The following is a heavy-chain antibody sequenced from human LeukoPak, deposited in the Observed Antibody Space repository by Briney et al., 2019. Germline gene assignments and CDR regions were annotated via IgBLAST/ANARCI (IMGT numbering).Heavy chain of an antibody. D-gene: IGHD5-24*01. CDR3: ARHVRSGYNFLDY. Sequence: PSETLSLTCAVYGGSFSGYYWSWIRQPPGKGLEWIGEINHSGSTNYNPSLKSRVTISVDTSKNQFSLKLSSVTAADTAVYYCARHVRSGYNFLDYWGQGNLVTVSS. CDR1: GGSFSGYY. CDR2: INHSGST. J-gene: IGHJ4*02. V-gene: IGHV4-34*01.